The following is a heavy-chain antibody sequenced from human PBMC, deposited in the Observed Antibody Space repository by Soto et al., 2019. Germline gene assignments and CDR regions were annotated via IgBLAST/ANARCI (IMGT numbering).Heavy chain of an antibody. J-gene: IGHJ6*02. CDR3: ARGLEVVVPAAMVDGYYYYYGMDV. D-gene: IGHD2-2*01. V-gene: IGHV1-69*06. CDR1: GGTFSSYA. Sequence: AASVKVSCKASGGTFSSYAISWVRQAPGQGLEWMGGIIPIFGTANYAQKFQGRVTITADKSTSTAYMELSSLRSEDTAVYYCARGLEVVVPAAMVDGYYYYYGMDVWGQGTTVTVSS. CDR2: IIPIFGTA.